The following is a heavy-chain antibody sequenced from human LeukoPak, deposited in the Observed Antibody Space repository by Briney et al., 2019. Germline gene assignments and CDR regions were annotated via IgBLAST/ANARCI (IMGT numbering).Heavy chain of an antibody. J-gene: IGHJ3*02. D-gene: IGHD4-17*01. Sequence: GGSLRLSCAASGFTFSSYTMNWVRQAPGKGLEWVSSTIRGSGYIYYADSVKGRFTISRDNPKNSLYLQMNSLRAEDTAVYYCARGDYGDDHAFDIWGQGTMVTVSS. CDR1: GFTFSSYT. V-gene: IGHV3-21*01. CDR3: ARGDYGDDHAFDI. CDR2: TIRGSGYI.